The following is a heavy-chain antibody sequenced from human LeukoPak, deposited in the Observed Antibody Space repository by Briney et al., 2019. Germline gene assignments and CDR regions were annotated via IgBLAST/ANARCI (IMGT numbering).Heavy chain of an antibody. CDR3: TRDFYGSGDV. Sequence: GGSLRLSCAASGFTFSNYAMSWVRQAPGKGLECVSVISDSGGSTDYADSVKGRFTISRDNSKNTLYLQMNSLRADDTAVYYCTRDFYGSGDVWGQGTMVTVSS. J-gene: IGHJ3*01. CDR1: GFTFSNYA. CDR2: ISDSGGST. V-gene: IGHV3-23*01. D-gene: IGHD6-19*01.